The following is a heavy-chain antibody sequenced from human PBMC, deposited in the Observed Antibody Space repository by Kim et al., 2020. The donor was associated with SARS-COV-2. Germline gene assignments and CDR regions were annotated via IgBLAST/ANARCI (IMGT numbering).Heavy chain of an antibody. D-gene: IGHD3-9*01. CDR3: ARDQLRYFDWLIFVDAGAERYCDYGRDV. J-gene: IGHJ6*04. CDR2: ISYDGSNK. CDR1: GFTFSSYA. Sequence: GGSLRLSCAASGFTFSSYAMHWVRQAPGKGLEWVAVISYDGSNKYSADSVKGLFTISRDNSKNTLYLQMNSLRAEDTAVYYCARDQLRYFDWLIFVDAGAERYCDYGRDVRGEGTTLTVSS. V-gene: IGHV3-30*04.